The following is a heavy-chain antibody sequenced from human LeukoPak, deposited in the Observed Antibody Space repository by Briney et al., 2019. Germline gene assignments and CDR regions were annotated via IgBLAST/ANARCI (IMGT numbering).Heavy chain of an antibody. D-gene: IGHD4-11*01. V-gene: IGHV4-38-2*01. Sequence: PSETLSLTCAVSGYSISSGYYWDWIRQPPGKGLEWIGSIYHSGSTYYNPSLKSRVTISVDTSKNQFSLKLSSVTAADTAVYYCASTPPRRGTVFNYWGQGTLVTVSS. CDR3: ASTPPRRGTVFNY. CDR1: GYSISSGYY. J-gene: IGHJ4*02. CDR2: IYHSGST.